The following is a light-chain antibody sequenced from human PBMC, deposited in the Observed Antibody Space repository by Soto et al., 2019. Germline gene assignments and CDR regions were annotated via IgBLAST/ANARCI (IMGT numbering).Light chain of an antibody. J-gene: IGKJ1*01. CDR3: QQYGASPQT. CDR2: GAS. Sequence: TVMTQSPGTLSLSPWERATLSCRASQPVSSNYLAWYQQKPGQAPRLLIYGASSRATDIPDRFSGSGSGTDFTLTISRLEPDDFAVYYCQQYGASPQTFGQGTKVDIK. CDR1: QPVSSNY. V-gene: IGKV3-20*01.